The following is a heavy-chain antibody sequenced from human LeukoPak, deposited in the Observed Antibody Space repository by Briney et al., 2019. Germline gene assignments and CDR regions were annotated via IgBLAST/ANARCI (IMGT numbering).Heavy chain of an antibody. J-gene: IGHJ4*02. D-gene: IGHD3-22*01. Sequence: PSETLSLTCTVSGGSISSGDYYWSWIRQPPGQGLEWIGYIYYSGSTYYNPHLKSRVTISVDTSKNQFSLKLSSVTAADTAVYYCAREGITMIGHRSLDYWGQGTLVTVSS. CDR2: IYYSGST. CDR3: AREGITMIGHRSLDY. CDR1: GGSISSGDYY. V-gene: IGHV4-30-4*08.